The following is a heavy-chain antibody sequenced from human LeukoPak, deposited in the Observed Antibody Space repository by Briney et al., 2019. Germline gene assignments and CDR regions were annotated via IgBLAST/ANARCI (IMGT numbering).Heavy chain of an antibody. V-gene: IGHV1-69*13. CDR1: GGTFSSYA. Sequence: ASVKVSCKASGGTFSSYAISWVRQAPGQGLEWMGGIIPIFGTANYAQKFQGRATITADESTSTAYMELSSLRSEDTAVYYCARSMITFGGVIGTLFDYWGQGTLVTVSS. CDR3: ARSMITFGGVIGTLFDY. D-gene: IGHD3-16*02. J-gene: IGHJ4*02. CDR2: IIPIFGTA.